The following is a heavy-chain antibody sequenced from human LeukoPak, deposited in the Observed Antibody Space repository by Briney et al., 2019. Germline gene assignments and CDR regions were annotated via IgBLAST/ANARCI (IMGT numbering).Heavy chain of an antibody. CDR3: AKEYTRTWPFDY. V-gene: IGHV3-23*01. CDR1: GFSFSSYW. CDR2: ISGSGIT. D-gene: IGHD6-13*01. Sequence: GGSLRLSCAASGFSFSSYWMSWVRQAPGKGLEGVSLISGSGITYYADSVKGRFTISRDNSKNTLYLQMNSLRAQDTAVYYCAKEYTRTWPFDYWGQGTLVTVSS. J-gene: IGHJ4*02.